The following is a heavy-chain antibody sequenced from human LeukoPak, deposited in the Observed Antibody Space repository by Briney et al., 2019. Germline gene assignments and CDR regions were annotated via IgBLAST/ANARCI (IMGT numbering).Heavy chain of an antibody. V-gene: IGHV4-34*01. CDR3: AKDISAVTTEYFDY. CDR2: INHSGST. CDR1: GGSFSGYY. J-gene: IGHJ4*02. Sequence: SETLSLTCAVYGGSFSGYYWSWIRQPPGKGLEWIGEINHSGSTNYNPSLKSRVTISVDTSKNQFSLKLSSVTAADTAVYYCAKDISAVTTEYFDYWGQGTLVTVSS. D-gene: IGHD4-11*01.